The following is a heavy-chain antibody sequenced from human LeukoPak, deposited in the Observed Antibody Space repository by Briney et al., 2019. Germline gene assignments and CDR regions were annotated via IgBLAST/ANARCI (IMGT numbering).Heavy chain of an antibody. CDR3: SRLVGATYFDY. CDR2: IYGGGST. Sequence: PGGSLRLSCAASGFTFSSYGMHWVRQAPGKGLEWVSVIYGGGSTYYADSVKGRFTISRQTSKNTLYLQMNGLRAEDTAVYYCSRLVGATYFDYWGQGTLVTVSS. CDR1: GFTFSSYG. V-gene: IGHV3-53*04. D-gene: IGHD1-26*01. J-gene: IGHJ4*02.